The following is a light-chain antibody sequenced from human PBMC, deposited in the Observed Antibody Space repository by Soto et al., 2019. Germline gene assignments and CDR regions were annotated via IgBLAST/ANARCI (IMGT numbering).Light chain of an antibody. CDR3: QQYDNWPRT. Sequence: EIVMTQSPATLSVSPGDRATLSCRASQSVSSKLAWYQQKPGQAPRLLIFGASSRATGIPARFSGSGSGTEFTLTINSLQSEDFAVYYCQQYDNWPRTFGQGTKVEIK. V-gene: IGKV3-15*01. CDR2: GAS. J-gene: IGKJ1*01. CDR1: QSVSSK.